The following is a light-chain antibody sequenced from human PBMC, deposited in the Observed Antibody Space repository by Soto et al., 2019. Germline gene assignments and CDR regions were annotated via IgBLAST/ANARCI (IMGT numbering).Light chain of an antibody. V-gene: IGKV3-20*01. J-gene: IGKJ3*01. CDR1: QSVSSSY. CDR3: QQYGSSPLFT. CDR2: GAS. Sequence: EIVLTQSPGTLSLSPGERATLSCRASQSVSSSYLAWYQQKPGRAPRLLIYGASSSATGIPDRFSGSGSGTDFTLNISRLEPEEFVVYYCQQYGSSPLFTFGPGTKVDIK.